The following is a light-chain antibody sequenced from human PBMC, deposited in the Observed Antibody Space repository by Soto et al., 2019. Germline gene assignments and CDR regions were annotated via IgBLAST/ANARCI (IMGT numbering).Light chain of an antibody. CDR1: QGISSA. CDR2: DAS. J-gene: IGKJ1*01. V-gene: IGKV1-13*02. Sequence: ALQLIQSPSSLSASVGDRVTITCRASQGISSALAWYQQKPGKAPKLLIYDASSLESGVPSRFSGSGSGTDFTLTISSLQPEDFATYYCQQFNSYPRTFGQGTKVEIK. CDR3: QQFNSYPRT.